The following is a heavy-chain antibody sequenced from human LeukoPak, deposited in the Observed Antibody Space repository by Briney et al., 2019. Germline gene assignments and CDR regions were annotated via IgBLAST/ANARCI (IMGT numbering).Heavy chain of an antibody. CDR2: INPNSGGT. CDR1: GYTFTGYY. Sequence: ASVKVSCKASGYTFTGYYMHWVRQAPGQGLEWMGWINPNSGGTNYAQKFQGWVTMTRDTSISTAYMELSRLRSDDTAVYYCARDSGEDIVVVVAALDYWGQGTLVTVSS. D-gene: IGHD2-15*01. CDR3: ARDSGEDIVVVVAALDY. V-gene: IGHV1-2*04. J-gene: IGHJ4*02.